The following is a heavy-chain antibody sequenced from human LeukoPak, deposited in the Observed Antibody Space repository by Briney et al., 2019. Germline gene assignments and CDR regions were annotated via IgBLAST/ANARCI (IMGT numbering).Heavy chain of an antibody. Sequence: GGSLRLSCAASGFTFSSYSMNWVRQAPGKGLEWVSSISSSSSYIYYADSVKGRFTISRDNAKNSLYLQMNSLRAGDTALYYCTRGSRRVQLPRSYDFDVWGQGTVVTVSS. CDR3: TRGSRRVQLPRSYDFDV. CDR2: ISSSSSYI. CDR1: GFTFSSYS. J-gene: IGHJ3*01. V-gene: IGHV3-21*01. D-gene: IGHD1-1*01.